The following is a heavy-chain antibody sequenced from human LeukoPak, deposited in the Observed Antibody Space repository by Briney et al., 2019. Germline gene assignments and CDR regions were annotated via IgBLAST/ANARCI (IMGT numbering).Heavy chain of an antibody. D-gene: IGHD2-2*01. CDR2: IKQDGSEK. V-gene: IGHV3-7*03. CDR3: ARVNPGTSSEDGFDI. Sequence: GGSLRLSCAASGFTFSSYWMSWVRQAPGKGLEWVANIKQDGSEKYYVDSVKGRFTISRDNAKNSLYLQMNSLKASDTAMYYCARVNPGTSSEDGFDIWGQGTMVTVSS. CDR1: GFTFSSYW. J-gene: IGHJ3*02.